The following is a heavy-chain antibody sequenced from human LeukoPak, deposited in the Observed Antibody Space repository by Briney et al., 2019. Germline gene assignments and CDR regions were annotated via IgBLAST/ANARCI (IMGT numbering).Heavy chain of an antibody. Sequence: QTGRSLRLSCAASGFTFSSYGMHWVRQAPGKGLEWVSAISGSGGSTYHADSVKGRFTISRDNSKNTLYLQMNSLRAEDTAVYYCAKGIHDYGDYVGYYYYYGMDVWGQGTTVTVSS. CDR2: ISGSGGST. J-gene: IGHJ6*02. D-gene: IGHD4-17*01. V-gene: IGHV3-23*01. CDR3: AKGIHDYGDYVGYYYYYGMDV. CDR1: GFTFSSYG.